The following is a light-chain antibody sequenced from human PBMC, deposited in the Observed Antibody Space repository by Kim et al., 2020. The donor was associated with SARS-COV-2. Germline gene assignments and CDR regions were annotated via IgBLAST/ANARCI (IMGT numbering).Light chain of an antibody. J-gene: IGLJ2*01. Sequence: QSVLTQPRSVSGSPGQSVTISCTGTSSDVGGYNYVSWYQQHPGKAPKLMIYDVSKRPSGVPDRFSGAKSGNTASLTISGLQAENEADYYCCSYAGIYTWVFGRGTKLTVL. CDR3: CSYAGIYTWV. CDR2: DVS. V-gene: IGLV2-11*01. CDR1: SSDVGGYNY.